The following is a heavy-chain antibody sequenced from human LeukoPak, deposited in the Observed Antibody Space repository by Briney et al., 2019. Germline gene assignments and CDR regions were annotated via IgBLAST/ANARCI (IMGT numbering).Heavy chain of an antibody. Sequence: GASVKVSCKASGYTFTGYYMHWVRQASGQGLEWMGWINPNSGGTNYAQKFQGRVTMTRDTSISTAYMELSRLRSDDTAVYYCARGPFYCSSTSCFPYFDYWGQGTLVTVSS. D-gene: IGHD2-2*01. J-gene: IGHJ4*02. CDR1: GYTFTGYY. CDR2: INPNSGGT. V-gene: IGHV1-2*02. CDR3: ARGPFYCSSTSCFPYFDY.